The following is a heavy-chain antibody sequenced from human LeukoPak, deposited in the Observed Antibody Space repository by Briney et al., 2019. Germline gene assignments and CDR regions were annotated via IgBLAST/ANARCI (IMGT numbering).Heavy chain of an antibody. CDR2: ISYDGSNK. J-gene: IGHJ5*01. CDR3: AKDGRGYCGADS. V-gene: IGHV3-30*18. CDR1: GFTFSSYG. Sequence: PGRSLRLSCAAPGFTFSSYGMHWVRQAPGKGLEWVAVISYDGSNKYYADSVKGRFTISRDNSKNTLYLQMNSLRAEDTAVYYCAKDGRGYCGADSWGQGTLVTVSS. D-gene: IGHD2-15*01.